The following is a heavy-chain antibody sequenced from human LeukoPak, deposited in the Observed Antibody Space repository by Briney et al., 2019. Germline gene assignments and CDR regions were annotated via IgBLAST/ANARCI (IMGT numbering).Heavy chain of an antibody. J-gene: IGHJ4*02. CDR2: IYHSGST. CDR1: GGSISSGDYY. CDR3: ARDLSGGSGLDY. V-gene: IGHV4-30-2*06. D-gene: IGHD7-27*01. Sequence: PSETLSLTCTVFGGSISSGDYYWSWMRQSPGKGLEWIGYIYHSGSTNYNPSLQSRVTISVDKSKNQFSLNLNSVAAADTAVYYCARDLSGGSGLDYWGQGTLVTVSS.